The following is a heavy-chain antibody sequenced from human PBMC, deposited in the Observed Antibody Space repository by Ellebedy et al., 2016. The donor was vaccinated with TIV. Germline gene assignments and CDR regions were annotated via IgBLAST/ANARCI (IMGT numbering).Heavy chain of an antibody. CDR3: ARHFPARWSSGWYSPFDY. Sequence: ASVKVSXXASGNTFTSYDINWVRQATGQGLEWMGWMNPNTGNTGYAQKFQGRVTMTRNISISTAYMELSSLRSEDTAVYYCARHFPARWSSGWYSPFDYWGQGTLVTVSS. D-gene: IGHD6-19*01. CDR1: GNTFTSYD. J-gene: IGHJ4*02. V-gene: IGHV1-8*01. CDR2: MNPNTGNT.